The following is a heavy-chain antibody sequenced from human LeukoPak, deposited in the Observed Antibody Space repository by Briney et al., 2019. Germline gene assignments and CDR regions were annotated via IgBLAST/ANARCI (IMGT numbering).Heavy chain of an antibody. Sequence: SETLSLTCTVSGGSISSYYWSWIRQPPGKGLEWIGYIYYSGSTNYNPSLKSRVTISVDTSKNQFSLKLSSVTAADTAVYYCARGRVIIGFDYWGQGTLVTVSS. CDR3: ARGRVIIGFDY. J-gene: IGHJ4*02. D-gene: IGHD3-10*01. CDR2: IYYSGST. V-gene: IGHV4-59*01. CDR1: GGSISSYY.